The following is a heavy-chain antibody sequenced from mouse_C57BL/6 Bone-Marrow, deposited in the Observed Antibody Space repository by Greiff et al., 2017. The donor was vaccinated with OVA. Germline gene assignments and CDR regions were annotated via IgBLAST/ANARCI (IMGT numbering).Heavy chain of an antibody. J-gene: IGHJ4*01. Sequence: QVQLQQSGSELRSPGSSVKLSCKDFASEVFPIASMRWVRQKPGHGFEWIGGILPSIGRTIYGEKFEDKATLDADTLSNTAYLELNSLTSEDSAIYYCARGAGLRDKYYAMDYWGQGTSVTVSS. D-gene: IGHD2-4*01. CDR1: ASEVFPIAS. V-gene: IGHV15-2*01. CDR2: ILPSIGRT. CDR3: ARGAGLRDKYYAMDY.